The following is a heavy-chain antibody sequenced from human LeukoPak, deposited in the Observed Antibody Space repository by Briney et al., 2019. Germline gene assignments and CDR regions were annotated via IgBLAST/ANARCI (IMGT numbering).Heavy chain of an antibody. CDR1: GFTFSNYA. J-gene: IGHJ3*02. D-gene: IGHD2-15*01. Sequence: GGSLRLSCAASGFTFSNYAMHWVRQAPGKGLEGVAVIWYDGSNKYYADSVRGRFTISRDNAKNTLYLQMNSLRAEDTAVYYCATDLVVVVTNQDAFDIWGHGTMVTVSS. CDR3: ATDLVVVVTNQDAFDI. V-gene: IGHV3-33*03. CDR2: IWYDGSNK.